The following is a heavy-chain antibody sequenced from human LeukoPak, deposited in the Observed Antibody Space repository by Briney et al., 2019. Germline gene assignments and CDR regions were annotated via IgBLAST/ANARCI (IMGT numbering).Heavy chain of an antibody. D-gene: IGHD2-8*01. CDR1: GGSISSSSYY. Sequence: SETLSLTCTVSGGSISSSSYYWGWIRQPPGKGPEWIGSIYYSGSTYYNPSLKSRVTISVDTSKNQFSLKLSSVTAADTAVYYCASVSDWFDPWGQGTLVTVSS. CDR2: IYYSGST. V-gene: IGHV4-39*01. CDR3: ASVSDWFDP. J-gene: IGHJ5*02.